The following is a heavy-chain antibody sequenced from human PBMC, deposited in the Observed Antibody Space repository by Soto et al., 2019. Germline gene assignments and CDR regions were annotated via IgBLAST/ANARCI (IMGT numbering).Heavy chain of an antibody. V-gene: IGHV4-4*08. Sequence: SETLSLTCTISGGSISAYYWGWIRQPPGKGLEWIGYIHPGWGANYNPSLKSRVTISLDTSKTQISLELSSMTAADTATYYCARLGFNYDFLSGYYNVHHYYGIDVWGQGTTVTVSS. CDR2: IHPGWGA. J-gene: IGHJ6*02. CDR1: GGSISAYY. D-gene: IGHD3-3*01. CDR3: ARLGFNYDFLSGYYNVHHYYGIDV.